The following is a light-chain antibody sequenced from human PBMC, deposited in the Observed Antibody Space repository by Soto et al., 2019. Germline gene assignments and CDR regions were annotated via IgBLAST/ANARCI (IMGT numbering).Light chain of an antibody. J-gene: IGKJ1*01. CDR1: QGIAKS. CDR3: KQHSRLPPT. CDR2: SAS. Sequence: NQLSLNDSNRAASVGGRVPGTCRASQGIAKSLAWYQQKPGKAPKLLIYSASTLQSWVPSRFSGSVSGTDFPLTITGLQSEDFLTYSCKQHSRLPPTFRRGTKVDIK. V-gene: IGKV1-27*01.